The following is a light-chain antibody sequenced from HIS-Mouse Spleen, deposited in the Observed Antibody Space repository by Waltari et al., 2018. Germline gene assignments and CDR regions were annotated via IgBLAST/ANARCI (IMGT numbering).Light chain of an antibody. Sequence: SYVLTPPPSVSVAPGQTARITCWGNNIGNKSVHWYQQKPGQAPVLVVYDDRDRPSGIPERFSGSNSGNTATLTISRVEAGDEADYYCQVWDSSSDHYVFGTGTKVTVL. CDR2: DDR. CDR3: QVWDSSSDHYV. CDR1: NIGNKS. V-gene: IGLV3-21*02. J-gene: IGLJ1*01.